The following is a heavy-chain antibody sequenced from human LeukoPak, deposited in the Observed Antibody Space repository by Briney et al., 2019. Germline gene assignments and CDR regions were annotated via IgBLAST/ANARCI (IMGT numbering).Heavy chain of an antibody. CDR3: AAGDTFDI. V-gene: IGHV3-7*01. D-gene: IGHD3-16*01. Sequence: GGSLRLSCVGSRFSLSTYWMSWVRQAPGKGLEWVANIKQDGDVKQYVDSVKGRFTISRDNAKNSVYVQMNDLTVEDTAVYHCAAGDTFDIWGQGTLVTVSS. CDR1: RFSLSTYW. CDR2: IKQDGDVK. J-gene: IGHJ3*02.